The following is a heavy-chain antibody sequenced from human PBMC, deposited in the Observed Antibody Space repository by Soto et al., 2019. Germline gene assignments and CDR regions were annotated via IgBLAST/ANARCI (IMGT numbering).Heavy chain of an antibody. D-gene: IGHD3-3*01. CDR1: VEFFSNYG. CDR3: ARVFPDGWVEPGVVRGYLDT. J-gene: IGHJ4*02. CDR2: IIPIFGTI. Sequence: QVQLVQSGAEVKEPGSSVKVSCKASVEFFSNYGISWVRQAPGQDLEWMGGIIPIFGTISYAEKFQGRVTITADESTNTVYMELRSLRSADTALYYCARVFPDGWVEPGVVRGYLDTWGRGTLVTVSS. V-gene: IGHV1-69*01.